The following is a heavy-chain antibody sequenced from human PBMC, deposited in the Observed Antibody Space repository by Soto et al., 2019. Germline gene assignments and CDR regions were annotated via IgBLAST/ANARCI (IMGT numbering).Heavy chain of an antibody. V-gene: IGHV1-58*01. CDR2: IVVGSGNT. J-gene: IGHJ3*02. CDR3: AAAHTIYYYDRGDAFAI. Sequence: SVKVSCKASGFTFTSSAVQWVRQARGQRLEWIGWIVVGSGNTNYAQKFQERVTITRDMSTSTAYMELSSLRSEDTAVYYCAAAHTIYYYDRGDAFAIWGQGTLVTVSS. D-gene: IGHD3-22*01. CDR1: GFTFTSSA.